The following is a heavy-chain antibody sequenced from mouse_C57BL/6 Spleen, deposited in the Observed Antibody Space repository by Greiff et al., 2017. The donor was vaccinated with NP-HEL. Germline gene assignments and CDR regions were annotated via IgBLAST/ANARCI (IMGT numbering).Heavy chain of an antibody. V-gene: IGHV1-18*01. CDR2: INPNNGGT. J-gene: IGHJ3*01. D-gene: IGHD1-1*01. CDR3: AREESYYGSSYERVWFAY. Sequence: EVQLQQSGPELVKPGASVKIPCKASGYTFTDYNMDWVKQSHGKSLEWIGDINPNNGGTIYNQKFKGKATLTVDKSSSTAYMELRSLTSEDTAVYYCAREESYYGSSYERVWFAYWGQGTLVTVSA. CDR1: GYTFTDYN.